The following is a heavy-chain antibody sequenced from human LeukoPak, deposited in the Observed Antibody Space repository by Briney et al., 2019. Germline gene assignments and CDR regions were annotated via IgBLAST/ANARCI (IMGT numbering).Heavy chain of an antibody. CDR1: GGSLNTPNYY. CDR3: ARRGRVEEGRYFDWSYTQGWFDP. D-gene: IGHD3-9*01. J-gene: IGHJ5*02. CDR2: IFYSGGT. Sequence: SETLSLTCTVSGGSLNTPNYYWGWIRQTPGKGLEWIGNIFYSGGTYYNPSLKSRVTISVDTSKNQFSLKLSSVTAADTAVYYCARRGRVEEGRYFDWSYTQGWFDPWGQGTLVTVSS. V-gene: IGHV4-39*07.